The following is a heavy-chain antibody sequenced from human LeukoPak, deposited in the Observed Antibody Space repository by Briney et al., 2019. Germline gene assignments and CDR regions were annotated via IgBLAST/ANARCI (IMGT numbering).Heavy chain of an antibody. D-gene: IGHD6-19*01. J-gene: IGHJ4*02. Sequence: GGSLRLSCAASGFTFSDYEMNWVRQAPGKGLEWISYIGSSGSTIYYADSVKGRFTISRDNAKNSLYLQMNSLRAEDTAVYYCARDSGGSSGWNRFDYWGQGTLVTVSS. CDR3: ARDSGGSSGWNRFDY. CDR2: IGSSGSTI. CDR1: GFTFSDYE. V-gene: IGHV3-48*03.